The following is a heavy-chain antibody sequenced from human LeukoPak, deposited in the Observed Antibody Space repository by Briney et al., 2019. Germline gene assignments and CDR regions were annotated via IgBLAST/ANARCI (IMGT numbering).Heavy chain of an antibody. Sequence: PGGSLRLSCAASGFTFSGYSMNWIRQAPGKGLEWVSSISGSSSYIYYADSVRGRFTISRDNAKNSLYLQMNSLRAEDTAVYYCARAPRYYFDYWGQGTLVTVSS. J-gene: IGHJ4*02. CDR2: ISGSSSYI. CDR1: GFTFSGYS. CDR3: ARAPRYYFDY. V-gene: IGHV3-21*01.